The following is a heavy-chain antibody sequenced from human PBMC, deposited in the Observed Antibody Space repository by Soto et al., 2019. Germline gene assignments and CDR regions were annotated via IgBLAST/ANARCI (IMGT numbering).Heavy chain of an antibody. CDR3: AGGIAARPLGY. CDR2: IYHSGST. J-gene: IGHJ4*02. V-gene: IGHV4-30-2*01. CDR1: GGSISSGGYS. Sequence: QLQLQESGSGLVKPSQTLSLTCAVSGGSISSGGYSWSWIRQPPGKGLEWIGYIYHSGSTYYNPSLNSRVTISVDRSKKQCSLKLSSVTAEDTAVYYCAGGIAARPLGYWGQGTLVTVSS. D-gene: IGHD6-6*01.